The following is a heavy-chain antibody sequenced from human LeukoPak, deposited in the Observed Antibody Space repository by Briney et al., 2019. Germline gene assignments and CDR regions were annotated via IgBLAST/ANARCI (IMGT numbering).Heavy chain of an antibody. CDR2: ISSNNINT. CDR3: ASFDL. V-gene: IGHV3-23*01. Sequence: GGSLRLSCVASRVPFSTYSLSWVRQAPGKGLEWISSISSNNINTFYAASVKGRFTISRDNSKNTLYLQGTSLRVEDTGVYYCASFDLWGQGTLVKVSS. CDR1: RVPFSTYS. J-gene: IGHJ3*01.